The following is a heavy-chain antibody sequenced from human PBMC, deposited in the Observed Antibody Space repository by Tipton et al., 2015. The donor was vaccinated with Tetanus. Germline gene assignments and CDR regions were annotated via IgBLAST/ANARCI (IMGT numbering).Heavy chain of an antibody. CDR1: GGSLFSGSFY. CDR2: IYYNGNT. Sequence: LRLSCTVSGGSLFSGSFYWAWIRQPPGKGLEWIGNIYYNGNTYYLSSLKSRVTISADTSKNQFSLSLRSVTAADTAVYYCARGDYYGSGTYDVWGQGTTVTVPS. D-gene: IGHD3-10*01. V-gene: IGHV4-39*01. J-gene: IGHJ6*02. CDR3: ARGDYYGSGTYDV.